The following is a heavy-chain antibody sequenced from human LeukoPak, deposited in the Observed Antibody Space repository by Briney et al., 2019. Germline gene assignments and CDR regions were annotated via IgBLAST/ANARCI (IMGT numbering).Heavy chain of an antibody. D-gene: IGHD5-18*01. CDR2: IYYSGST. J-gene: IGHJ5*01. CDR1: GGPMSSSY. V-gene: IGHV4-59*01. CDR3: ARISGRGYSYNNWFDS. Sequence: SSETLSLTCVVSGGPMSSSYWSWLRHPPGKGLEWLGYIYYSGSTNYNPSLKSRVTISVDTSKNHFSLKLSSVTAADTAMYYCARISGRGYSYNNWFDSWGQGTLVTVSS.